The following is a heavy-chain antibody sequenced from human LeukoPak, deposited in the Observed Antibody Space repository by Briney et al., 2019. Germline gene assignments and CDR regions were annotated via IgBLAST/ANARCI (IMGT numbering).Heavy chain of an antibody. V-gene: IGHV3-74*01. Sequence: PGGSLRLSCAASGSYWMHWVRQAPGKGLVWVSHINSDGSWTSYADPVKGRFTISKDNAKNTVYLQMNNLRAEDTAVYYCVGFYETYWGRGTLVTVSS. CDR2: INSDGSWT. CDR3: VGFYETY. CDR1: GSYW. D-gene: IGHD2/OR15-2a*01. J-gene: IGHJ4*02.